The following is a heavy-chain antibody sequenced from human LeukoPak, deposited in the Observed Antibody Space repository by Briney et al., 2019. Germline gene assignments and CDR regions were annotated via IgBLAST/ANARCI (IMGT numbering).Heavy chain of an antibody. J-gene: IGHJ6*02. CDR1: GFTFSSYA. CDR2: ISYDGSNK. D-gene: IGHD6-19*01. V-gene: IGHV3-30-3*01. CDR3: ARARIAVAGAYYYYYGMDV. Sequence: GGSLRLSCVASGFTFSSYAMHWVRQAPGKGLEWVAVISYDGSNKYYADSVKGRFTISRDNSKNTLYLQMNSLRAEDTAVYYCARARIAVAGAYYYYYGMDVWGQGTTVTVSS.